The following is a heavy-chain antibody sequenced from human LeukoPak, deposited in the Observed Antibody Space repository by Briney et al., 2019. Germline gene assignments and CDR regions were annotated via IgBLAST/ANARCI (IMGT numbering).Heavy chain of an antibody. CDR1: GGTFNNYG. V-gene: IGHV1-69*01. J-gene: IGHJ3*02. Sequence: SVKVSCKASGGTFNNYGINWVRQAPGQGLEWMGGIISIVGTANYQQKFQGSVTITADESTSTAYMELSSLRSEDTAVYYCARDRDGYNRRAAFDIWGQGTMVTVSS. CDR2: IISIVGTA. D-gene: IGHD5-24*01. CDR3: ARDRDGYNRRAAFDI.